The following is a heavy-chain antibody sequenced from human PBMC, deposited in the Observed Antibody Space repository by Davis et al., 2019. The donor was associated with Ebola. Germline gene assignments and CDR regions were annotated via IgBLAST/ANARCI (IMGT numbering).Heavy chain of an antibody. CDR1: GFPLSTYG. V-gene: IGHV3-30*03. J-gene: IGHJ4*02. D-gene: IGHD4-17*01. CDR3: ARDFGDYEFYIDN. Sequence: GESLKISCAASGFPLSTYGFHWVRQAPGKGLEWVALISYDGTNTYYADSVKGRFTISRDNSKTTLYLQMNTLRVEDTALYYCARDFGDYEFYIDNWGQGALVTVSS. CDR2: ISYDGTNT.